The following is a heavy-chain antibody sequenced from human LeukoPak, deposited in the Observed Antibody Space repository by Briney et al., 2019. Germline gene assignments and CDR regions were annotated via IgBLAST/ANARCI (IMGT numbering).Heavy chain of an antibody. CDR2: INHSGST. V-gene: IGHV4-34*01. CDR3: ARHHYYDSSGLIDY. J-gene: IGHJ4*02. D-gene: IGHD3-22*01. CDR1: GGSFSGYY. Sequence: SETLSLTCAVYGGSFSGYYWSWIRQPPGKGLEWIGEINHSGSTNYNPSLKSRVTISVDTSKNQFSLKLSSVTAADTAVYYCARHHYYDSSGLIDYWGQGTLVTVSS.